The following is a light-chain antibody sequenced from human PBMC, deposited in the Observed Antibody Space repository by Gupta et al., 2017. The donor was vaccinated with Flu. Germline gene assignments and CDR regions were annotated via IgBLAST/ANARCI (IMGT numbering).Light chain of an antibody. CDR3: MQALPIPAT. CDR2: LGS. V-gene: IGKV2-28*01. Sequence: VTPGGPASLSCRSRQSLLHSNGYNYLAWYVQRPGQSPQILIYLGSKRASGLPERFSGSASGTDFTLRISMGAAEDVVVYSCMQALPIPATFGPGTKVEIK. CDR1: QSLLHSNGYNY. J-gene: IGKJ3*01.